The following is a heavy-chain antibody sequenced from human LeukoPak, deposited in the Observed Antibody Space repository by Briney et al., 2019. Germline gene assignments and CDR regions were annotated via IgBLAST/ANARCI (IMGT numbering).Heavy chain of an antibody. CDR3: ARVGQQLGY. Sequence: GASVEVSCKASGYAYTSYDISWVRQSPGQGLEWMGWISAYNGNTNYAQKLQGRVTMTTDTSTSTAYMELRSLRSDDTAVYYCARVGQQLGYWGQGTLVTVSS. CDR2: ISAYNGNT. CDR1: GYAYTSYD. V-gene: IGHV1-18*01. J-gene: IGHJ4*02. D-gene: IGHD6-13*01.